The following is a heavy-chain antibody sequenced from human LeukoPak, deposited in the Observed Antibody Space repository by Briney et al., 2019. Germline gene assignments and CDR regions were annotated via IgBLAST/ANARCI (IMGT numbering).Heavy chain of an antibody. J-gene: IGHJ5*02. Sequence: PGESLKISCKGSGYDFTTYWIGWARQMPGKGLEWMGIIYPGDSDTRYSPSFQGQVTISADKSISTVYVQWSSLKASDTAMYYCARRKAAGTFDPWGQGTLVTVSS. D-gene: IGHD6-13*01. CDR2: IYPGDSDT. CDR1: GYDFTTYW. V-gene: IGHV5-51*01. CDR3: ARRKAAGTFDP.